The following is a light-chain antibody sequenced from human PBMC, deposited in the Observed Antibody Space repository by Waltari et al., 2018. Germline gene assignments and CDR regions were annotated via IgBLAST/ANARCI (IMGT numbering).Light chain of an antibody. V-gene: IGLV2-14*01. CDR3: SSYRYRRSLV. J-gene: IGLJ2*01. CDR2: EVP. Sequence: QSALTQPPSVSGSPGQSITISCTGTSSDIGDYNFVSWYQHHPEKAPTLLIFEVPNRPAGVSTRFAGSKSGNTAALTISGLQTDDEADYYCSSYRYRRSLVFGGGTKVTVL. CDR1: SSDIGDYNF.